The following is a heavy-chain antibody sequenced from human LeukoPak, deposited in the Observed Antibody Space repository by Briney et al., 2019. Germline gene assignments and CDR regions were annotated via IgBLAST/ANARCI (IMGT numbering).Heavy chain of an antibody. J-gene: IGHJ4*02. Sequence: SVKVSCKASGGTFSSYTISWVRQAPGQGLEWMGRIIPILGIANYAQKFQGRVTITADKSTSTAYMELSSLRPEDTAVYYCARTHSGTTLLLDYWGQGTLVTVSS. D-gene: IGHD1-7*01. CDR2: IIPILGIA. V-gene: IGHV1-69*02. CDR3: ARTHSGTTLLLDY. CDR1: GGTFSSYT.